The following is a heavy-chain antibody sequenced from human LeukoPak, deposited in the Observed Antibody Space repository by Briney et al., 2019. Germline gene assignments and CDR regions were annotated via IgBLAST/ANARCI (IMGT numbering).Heavy chain of an antibody. CDR3: ARGPFSAVAGAYYFDY. Sequence: ASVKVSCKASGYTFTSYDINWVRQATGQGLEWMGWMNPNSGNTGYAQKFQGRVTMTRNTSISTAYMELSSLRSEDTAVYYCARGPFSAVAGAYYFDYWGQGTLVTVSS. J-gene: IGHJ4*02. V-gene: IGHV1-8*01. CDR1: GYTFTSYD. CDR2: MNPNSGNT. D-gene: IGHD6-19*01.